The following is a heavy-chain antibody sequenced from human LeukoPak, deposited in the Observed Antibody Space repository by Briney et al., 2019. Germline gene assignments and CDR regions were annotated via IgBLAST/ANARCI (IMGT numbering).Heavy chain of an antibody. D-gene: IGHD3-16*01. Sequence: SETLSFNCAVYGGTLSHIYWSWLRPPPGKGLEWIGKTTHSGSTNDNPSLNSRATVSVDTSKTQISLTLSSVTAADTAVYYCARVTRFNQLGELWFDHWGQGTLVTVSS. CDR3: ARVTRFNQLGELWFDH. CDR1: GGTLSHIY. CDR2: TTHSGST. J-gene: IGHJ5*02. V-gene: IGHV4-34*04.